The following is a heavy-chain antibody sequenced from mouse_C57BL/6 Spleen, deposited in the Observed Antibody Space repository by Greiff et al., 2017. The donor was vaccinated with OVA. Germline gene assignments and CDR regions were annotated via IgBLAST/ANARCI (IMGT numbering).Heavy chain of an antibody. CDR1: GYTFTDYY. J-gene: IGHJ2*01. CDR2: INPNNGGT. D-gene: IGHD2-4*01. V-gene: IGHV1-26*01. Sequence: EVQLQQSGPELVKPGASVKISCKASGYTFTDYYMNWVKQSHGKSLEWIGDINPNNGGTSYNQKFKGKATLTVDKSSSTAYMELRSLTAEDSAVYYCARHDYDGYYCDYWGQGTTLTVSS. CDR3: ARHDYDGYYCDY.